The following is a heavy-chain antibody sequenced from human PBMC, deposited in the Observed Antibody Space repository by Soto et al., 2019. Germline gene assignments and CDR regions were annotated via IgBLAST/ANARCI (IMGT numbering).Heavy chain of an antibody. CDR3: ARGRTFYDILTGYPDHFDF. J-gene: IGHJ4*02. D-gene: IGHD3-9*01. CDR1: GYTFTGHY. Sequence: ASVKVSCKASGYTFTGHYLHWLRQAPGQGLEWMGRINPNIGRTNYARKFQSWVTMTRDSSISTAYKEMSKLTSHDTAVYYCARGRTFYDILTGYPDHFDFWGQGTLVTVSS. V-gene: IGHV1-2*04. CDR2: INPNIGRT.